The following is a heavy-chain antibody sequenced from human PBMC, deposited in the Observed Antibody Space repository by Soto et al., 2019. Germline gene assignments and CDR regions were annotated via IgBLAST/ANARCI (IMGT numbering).Heavy chain of an antibody. CDR2: ISYSGST. J-gene: IGHJ5*02. Sequence: LSLTCNVSGGSISSSSYYWGWIRQPPGKGLEWIGTISYSGSTSYNPSLKSRVTISVDTSKNQFSLKLRSVTAADTAVYYCARRAPLYGSGSSRFDPWGQGTLVTVSS. CDR3: ARRAPLYGSGSSRFDP. D-gene: IGHD3-10*01. V-gene: IGHV4-39*01. CDR1: GGSISSSSYY.